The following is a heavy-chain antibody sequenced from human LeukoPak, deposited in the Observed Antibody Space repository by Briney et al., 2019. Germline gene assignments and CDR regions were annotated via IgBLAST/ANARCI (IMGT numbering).Heavy chain of an antibody. Sequence: GGSPRLSCAASGFSFNTFAMHWVRQAPDKGLEWVAVISDDGSKKYHADSVKGRFTISRDNSENTLYLQMKSLRHEDTAVYYCARDWSAAVYAPFDYWGQGTLVTVSS. D-gene: IGHD5/OR15-5a*01. J-gene: IGHJ4*02. CDR3: ARDWSAAVYAPFDY. CDR1: GFSFNTFA. CDR2: ISDDGSKK. V-gene: IGHV3-30*04.